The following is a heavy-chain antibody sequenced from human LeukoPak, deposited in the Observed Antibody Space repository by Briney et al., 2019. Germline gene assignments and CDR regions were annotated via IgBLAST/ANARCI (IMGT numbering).Heavy chain of an antibody. Sequence: ASVKVSCKASGYSFRSYGITWVRQAPGQGLEWMGWISVYNVKTHYAQNLQGRVSMTTDTSTSTAYMELRSLRSDDTAVYYCARGWDIAAAGTNYWYFDLWGRGTLVTVSS. V-gene: IGHV1-18*01. D-gene: IGHD6-13*01. CDR1: GYSFRSYG. CDR3: ARGWDIAAAGTNYWYFDL. CDR2: ISVYNVKT. J-gene: IGHJ2*01.